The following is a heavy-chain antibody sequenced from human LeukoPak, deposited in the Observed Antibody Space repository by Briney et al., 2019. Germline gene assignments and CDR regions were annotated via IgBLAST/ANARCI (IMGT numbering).Heavy chain of an antibody. CDR1: GFTFSNHW. CDR2: IKQDGSEK. V-gene: IGHV3-7*01. D-gene: IGHD3-10*01. J-gene: IGHJ4*02. Sequence: TGGSLRLSCEASGFTFSNHWMGWVCQAPGKGLEWVANIKQDGSEKYYVDSVTGRFTISRDNAKSSLYLQMNSLGAEDSAVYFCARWATSYDFWGQGTLVTVSS. CDR3: ARWATSYDF.